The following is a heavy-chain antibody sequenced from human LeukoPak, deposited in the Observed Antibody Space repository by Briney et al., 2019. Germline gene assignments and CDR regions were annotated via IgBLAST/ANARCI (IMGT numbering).Heavy chain of an antibody. CDR2: IYYSGST. D-gene: IGHD4-17*01. CDR3: ARDPRRYDYGDYQSDY. CDR1: GGSISSSSYY. J-gene: IGHJ4*02. Sequence: SETLSLTCTVSGGSISSSSYYWGWIRQPPGKGVEGIGSIYYSGSTYYNPSLKSRVTISVDTSQNQFSLKLSSVTAADTAVYYCARDPRRYDYGDYQSDYWGQGTLVTVSS. V-gene: IGHV4-39*07.